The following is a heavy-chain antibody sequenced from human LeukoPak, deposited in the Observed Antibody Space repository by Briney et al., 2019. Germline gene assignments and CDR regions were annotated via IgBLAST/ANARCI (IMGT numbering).Heavy chain of an antibody. J-gene: IGHJ4*02. D-gene: IGHD5-12*01. CDR1: GFTFSSYA. V-gene: IGHV3-23*01. CDR2: ISGSGGST. CDR3: AKDRGTLGLRLRGRSCPDY. Sequence: GGSLRLSCAASGFTFSSYAMSWVRQAPGKGLEWVSAISGSGGSTYYADSVKGRFTISRDNSKNTLYLQMNSLRAEDTAVYYCAKDRGTLGLRLRGRSCPDYWGQGTLVTVSS.